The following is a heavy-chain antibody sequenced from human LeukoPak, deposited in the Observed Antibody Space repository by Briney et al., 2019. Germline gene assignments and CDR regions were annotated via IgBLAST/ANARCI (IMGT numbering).Heavy chain of an antibody. CDR2: INNVASHI. Sequence: GGSLKLSCAASGFTFSDSAMNWVRQALGKGLEWVSSINNVASHIYYADSVRGRFTISRDNAKNSVSLQMNNLRAEDTAVYYCARNATQYLRYGYFDSWGQGILVTVSS. V-gene: IGHV3-21*01. J-gene: IGHJ4*02. D-gene: IGHD3-9*01. CDR1: GFTFSDSA. CDR3: ARNATQYLRYGYFDS.